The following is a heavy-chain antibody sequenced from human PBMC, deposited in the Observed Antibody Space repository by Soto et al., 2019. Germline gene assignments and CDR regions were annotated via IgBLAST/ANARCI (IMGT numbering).Heavy chain of an antibody. J-gene: IGHJ3*01. CDR1: GFTFSTYC. D-gene: IGHD3-16*02. V-gene: IGHV3-74*01. Sequence: GASLRLSCAPSGFTFSTYCMHWVRQAPEKELVWVSRIKSDGSSTSYADSVKGRFTISRDNAKNTLFLQMNTLGAEDTAVYYCARETVTGPSQSDAFDFWGQGTMVTVSS. CDR3: ARETVTGPSQSDAFDF. CDR2: IKSDGSST.